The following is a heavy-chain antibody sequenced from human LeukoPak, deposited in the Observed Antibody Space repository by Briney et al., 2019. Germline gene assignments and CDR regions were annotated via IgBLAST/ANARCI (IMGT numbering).Heavy chain of an antibody. V-gene: IGHV4-39*07. J-gene: IGHJ4*02. D-gene: IGHD1-26*01. CDR2: IYYGGST. Sequence: SETLSLTCTVSGGSISSSDYYWGWIRQPPGKGLEWIGSIYYGGSTNYNPSLKSRVTISVDKSKNQFSLKLSSVTAADTAVYYCARSDSGLDYWGQGTLVTVSS. CDR1: GGSISSSDYY. CDR3: ARSDSGLDY.